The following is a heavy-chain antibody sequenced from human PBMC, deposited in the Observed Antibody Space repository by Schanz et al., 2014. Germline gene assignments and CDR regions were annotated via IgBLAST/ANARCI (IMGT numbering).Heavy chain of an antibody. D-gene: IGHD1-26*01. V-gene: IGHV3-23*04. CDR1: GFNFSSYA. Sequence: VQLVESGGGVVQPGGSLRLSCAASGFNFSSYAMSWVRQAPGKGLEWVSAISGSGGSTYYADSVKGRFTISRDNSKNTLFLQMNSLRAEDTAVYYCARDHTTESYYSAGPPIDYWGQGTLLTVSS. CDR2: ISGSGGST. J-gene: IGHJ4*02. CDR3: ARDHTTESYYSAGPPIDY.